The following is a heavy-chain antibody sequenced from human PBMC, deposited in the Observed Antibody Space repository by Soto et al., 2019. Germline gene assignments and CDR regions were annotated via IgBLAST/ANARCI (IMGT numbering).Heavy chain of an antibody. J-gene: IGHJ6*02. D-gene: IGHD6-13*01. CDR2: VGIAGNI. V-gene: IGHV3-13*01. CDR1: GFAFSSYA. CDR3: TRGGIAPGSGMDV. Sequence: EVQLVESGGGLVQPGGSLRLSCEASGFAFSSYAMHWVRQVKGKGLEWVSGVGIAGNIYFAGSVKGRFTVSREDAENSVFLEMKSLRVGDTAVYYCTRGGIAPGSGMDVWGLGTTVTVAS.